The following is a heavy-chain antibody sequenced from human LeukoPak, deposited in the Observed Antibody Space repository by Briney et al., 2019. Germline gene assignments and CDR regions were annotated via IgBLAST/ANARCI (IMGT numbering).Heavy chain of an antibody. Sequence: GGSLRLSCAASGFTFSNSPMHWVRQAPGKGLDWVAALSYDGSHQYYADSVKGRFTTSRDNSRKTLYLELSNLRAEDTAVYFCSKEAESLICGGDCFFAWFDTWSRG. D-gene: IGHD2-21*02. J-gene: IGHJ5*02. CDR1: GFTFSNSP. CDR2: LSYDGSHQ. CDR3: SKEAESLICGGDCFFAWFDT. V-gene: IGHV3-30*04.